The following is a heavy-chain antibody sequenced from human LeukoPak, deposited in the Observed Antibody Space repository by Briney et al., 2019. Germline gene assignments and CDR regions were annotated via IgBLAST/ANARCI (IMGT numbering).Heavy chain of an antibody. D-gene: IGHD2-15*01. CDR2: IYSGGNI. V-gene: IGHV3-53*01. Sequence: GGSLRLSCAASGFTVSSTYMSWVRQAPGKGLEWVSVIYSGGNIYYIDSVKGRFTISRDTSKNTLYLQMNSLRAEDTAVYYCASRHCSGGGCYFAGADPFDYWGQGTMVTVSS. CDR1: GFTVSSTY. J-gene: IGHJ4*02. CDR3: ASRHCSGGGCYFAGADPFDY.